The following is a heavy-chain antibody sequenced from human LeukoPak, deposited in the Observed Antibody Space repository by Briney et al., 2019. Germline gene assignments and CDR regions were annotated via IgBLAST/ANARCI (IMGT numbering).Heavy chain of an antibody. V-gene: IGHV3-13*01. CDR3: ARESSGYYLDY. CDR2: IGTAGDT. Sequence: GGSLRLSCAASGFTFSSYDMHWVRQATGKGLEWVSAIGTAGDTYYPDSVKGRFTISRGDSKNTLYLQMNSLRAEDTAVYYCARESSGYYLDYWGQGTLVTVSS. J-gene: IGHJ4*02. D-gene: IGHD6-25*01. CDR1: GFTFSSYD.